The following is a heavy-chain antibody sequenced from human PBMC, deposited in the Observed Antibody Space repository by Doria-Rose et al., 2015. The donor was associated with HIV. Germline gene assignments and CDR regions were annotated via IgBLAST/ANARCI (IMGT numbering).Heavy chain of an antibody. CDR3: ARIKSSRWYHKYYFDF. V-gene: IGHV2-26*01. Sequence: SGPVLVKPTETLTLTCTVSGVSLSSPGMGVSWIRQPPGKALEWLANNVSDDERSYKTSLKSRLNISRGTSKSQVVLTMTDMDPVDTTTYYCARIKSSRWYHKYYFDFWGQGTLVIVSA. CDR2: NVSDDER. CDR1: GVSLSSPGMG. D-gene: IGHD6-13*01. J-gene: IGHJ4*02.